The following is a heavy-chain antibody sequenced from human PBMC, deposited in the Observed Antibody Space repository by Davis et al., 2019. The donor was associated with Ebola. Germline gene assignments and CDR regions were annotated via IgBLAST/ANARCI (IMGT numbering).Heavy chain of an antibody. J-gene: IGHJ4*02. CDR2: INAGNGNT. V-gene: IGHV1-3*01. CDR1: GYTFTSYA. Sequence: AASVKVSCKASGYTFTSYAMHWVRQAPGQRLEWMGWINAGNGNTKYSQKFQGRVTMTRDTSTSTVYMELSSLRSEDTAVYYCATNDYGDYGTYFDYWGQGTLVIVSS. D-gene: IGHD4-17*01. CDR3: ATNDYGDYGTYFDY.